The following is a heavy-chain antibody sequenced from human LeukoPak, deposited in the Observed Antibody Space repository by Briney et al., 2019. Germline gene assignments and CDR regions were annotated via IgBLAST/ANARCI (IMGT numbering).Heavy chain of an antibody. V-gene: IGHV3-11*01. CDR3: ARDPTVTSPWFDP. J-gene: IGHJ5*02. Sequence: GGSLRLSCAASGFTFSDYYMSWIRQAPGKGLEWVSYISSSGSTIYYAGSVKGRFTISRDNAKNSLYLQMNSLRAEDTAVYYCARDPTVTSPWFDPWGQGTLVTVSS. CDR1: GFTFSDYY. D-gene: IGHD4-11*01. CDR2: ISSSGSTI.